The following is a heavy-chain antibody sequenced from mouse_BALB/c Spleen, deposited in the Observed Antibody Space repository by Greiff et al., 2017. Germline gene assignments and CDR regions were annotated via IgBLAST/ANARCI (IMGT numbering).Heavy chain of an antibody. CDR2: ISSGGGNT. Sequence: EVQLQQSGGGLVKPGGSLKLSCAASGFTFSSYTMSWVRQTPEKRLEWVATISSGGGNTYYPDSVKGRFTISRDNAKNNLYLQMSSLRSEDTALYYCARYSYGNFVDYWGQGTTLTVSS. J-gene: IGHJ2*01. D-gene: IGHD2-1*01. CDR1: GFTFSSYT. V-gene: IGHV5-9*03. CDR3: ARYSYGNFVDY.